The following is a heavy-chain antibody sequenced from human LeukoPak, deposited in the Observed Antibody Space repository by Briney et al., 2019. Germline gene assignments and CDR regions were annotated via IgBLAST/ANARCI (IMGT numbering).Heavy chain of an antibody. V-gene: IGHV1-18*01. CDR2: ISAYNGNT. D-gene: IGHD6-13*01. Sequence: ASVKVSCKASGYTFTSYGISWVRQAPGQGLEWMGWISAYNGNTNYAQKLQGRVTMTTDTSTSTAYMELRSLRSDDTALYYCARHPLDGSSWYSPYYFDYWGQGTLVTVSS. CDR1: GYTFTSYG. CDR3: ARHPLDGSSWYSPYYFDY. J-gene: IGHJ4*02.